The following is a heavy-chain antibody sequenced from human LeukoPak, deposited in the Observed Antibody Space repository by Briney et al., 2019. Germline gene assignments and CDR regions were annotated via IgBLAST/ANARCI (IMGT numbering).Heavy chain of an antibody. CDR1: GGSISSYY. V-gene: IGHV4-59*01. D-gene: IGHD3-3*01. J-gene: IGHJ4*02. CDR3: ASRSSIWSGYQDTLYYFDS. Sequence: SETLSLACAVSGGSISSYYWSWIRQPPGQRLEWIGHIYYSGSTNYNPSLKSRVTISGDTSKNQFSLKLSSVTAADTAVYYCASRSSIWSGYQDTLYYFDSWGQGTLVTVSS. CDR2: IYYSGST.